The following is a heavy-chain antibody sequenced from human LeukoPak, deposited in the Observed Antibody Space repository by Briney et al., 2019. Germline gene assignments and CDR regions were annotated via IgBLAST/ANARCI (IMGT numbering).Heavy chain of an antibody. CDR3: ARAGGITMVRGDNYYYYYTDV. Sequence: SETLSLTCTVSGGSISSSSYYWGWIRQPPGKGLEWIGSIYYSGSTYYNPSLKSRVTISVDTSKNQFSLKLSSVTAADTAVYYCARAGGITMVRGDNYYYYYTDVWGKGTTVTVSS. CDR1: GGSISSSSYY. D-gene: IGHD3-10*01. V-gene: IGHV4-39*07. J-gene: IGHJ6*03. CDR2: IYYSGST.